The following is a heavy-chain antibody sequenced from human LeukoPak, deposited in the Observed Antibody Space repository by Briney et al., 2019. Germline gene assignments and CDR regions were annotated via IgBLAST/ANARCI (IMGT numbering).Heavy chain of an antibody. CDR3: ARGRRWDLLVSLIDASDI. V-gene: IGHV3-53*01. D-gene: IGHD4-23*01. J-gene: IGHJ3*02. Sequence: GGSLRLSCSASGFSVSSNFMTWVRQAPGKGLEWLSVIFSGGSTYYADSVKGRFTISRDNSKNTLYLQMSSLRAEDTAVYFCARGRRWDLLVSLIDASDIWGQGTMVTVSS. CDR1: GFSVSSNF. CDR2: IFSGGST.